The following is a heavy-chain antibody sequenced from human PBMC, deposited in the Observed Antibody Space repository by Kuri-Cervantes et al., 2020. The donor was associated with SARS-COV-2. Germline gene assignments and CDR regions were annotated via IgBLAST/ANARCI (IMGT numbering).Heavy chain of an antibody. CDR2: ISGSGGST. D-gene: IGHD3-10*01. Sequence: GGSLRLSCSASGFTFSSYAMHWVRQAPGKGLEYVSAISGSGGSTYYADSVKGRFTISRDNSKNTLYLQMNSLRAEDTAVYYCAKGGRSGSYYSDYWGQGTLVTVSS. V-gene: IGHV3-64*04. CDR1: GFTFSSYA. CDR3: AKGGRSGSYYSDY. J-gene: IGHJ4*02.